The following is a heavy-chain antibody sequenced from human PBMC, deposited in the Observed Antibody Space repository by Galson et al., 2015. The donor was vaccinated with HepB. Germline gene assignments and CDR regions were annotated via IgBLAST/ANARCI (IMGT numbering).Heavy chain of an antibody. Sequence: SLRLSCAASGFTFDDYAMHWVRQAPGKGLEWVSGISWNSGSIGYADSVKGRFTISRDNAKNSLYLQMNSLRAEDTALYYCAKDCYSSGWFILGAFDIWGQGTMVTVSS. J-gene: IGHJ3*02. V-gene: IGHV3-9*01. CDR2: ISWNSGSI. CDR3: AKDCYSSGWFILGAFDI. CDR1: GFTFDDYA. D-gene: IGHD6-19*01.